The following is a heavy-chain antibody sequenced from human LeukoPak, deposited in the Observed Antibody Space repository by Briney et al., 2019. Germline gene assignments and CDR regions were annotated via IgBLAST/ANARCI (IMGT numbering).Heavy chain of an antibody. J-gene: IGHJ4*02. CDR2: IIPIFGTA. D-gene: IGHD2-2*02. V-gene: IGHV1-69*13. Sequence: ASVKVSCKASGGTFSSYAISWVRQAPGQGLEWMGGIIPIFGTANYAQKFQGRVTITADESTSTAYMELSSLRSEDTAVYYCARDPDIVVVPAAIPAFDYWGQGTLVTVSS. CDR3: ARDPDIVVVPAAIPAFDY. CDR1: GGTFSSYA.